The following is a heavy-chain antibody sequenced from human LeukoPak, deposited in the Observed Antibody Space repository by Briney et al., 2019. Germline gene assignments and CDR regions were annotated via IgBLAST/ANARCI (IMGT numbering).Heavy chain of an antibody. V-gene: IGHV3-11*01. CDR1: GFTFSDYY. J-gene: IGHJ5*02. CDR3: ARGGVTGTIFGWLAP. D-gene: IGHD1-20*01. Sequence: GGSLRLSCAASGFTFSDYYMSWIREAPGKGLEWVSYISGSGSTIYYADSVKGRFTISRDNAQNALYLQMNSLRAEDTAVYYCARGGVTGTIFGWLAPWGQGTLLPVPS. CDR2: ISGSGSTI.